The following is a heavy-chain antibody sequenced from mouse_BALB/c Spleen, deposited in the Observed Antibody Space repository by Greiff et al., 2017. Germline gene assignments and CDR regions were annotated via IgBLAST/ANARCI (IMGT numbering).Heavy chain of an antibody. V-gene: IGHV1-69*02. CDR1: GYTFTSYW. CDR3: ARRLDPYAMDY. J-gene: IGHJ4*01. Sequence: QVQLQQPGAELVKPGASVKLSCKASGYTFTSYWMHWVKQRPGQGLEWIGEIDPSDSYTNYNQKFKGKATLTVDKSSSTAYMQLSSLTSEDSAVYYCARRLDPYAMDYWGQGTSVTVSS. CDR2: IDPSDSYT.